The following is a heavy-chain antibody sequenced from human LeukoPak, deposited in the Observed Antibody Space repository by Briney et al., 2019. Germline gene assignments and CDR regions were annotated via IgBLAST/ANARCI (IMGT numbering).Heavy chain of an antibody. CDR2: INHSGST. Sequence: SETLSHTCAVYGGSFSGYYWSWIRQPPGKGLEWIGEINHSGSTNYNPSLKSRVTISVDTSKNQFSLKLSSVTAADTAVYYCALKADLLLWFGDRPFDYWGQGTPVTVSS. V-gene: IGHV4-34*01. J-gene: IGHJ4*02. CDR3: ALKADLLLWFGDRPFDY. CDR1: GGSFSGYY. D-gene: IGHD3-10*01.